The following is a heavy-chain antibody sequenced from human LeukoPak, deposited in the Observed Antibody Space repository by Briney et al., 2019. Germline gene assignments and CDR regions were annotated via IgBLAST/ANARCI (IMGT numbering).Heavy chain of an antibody. D-gene: IGHD3-9*01. J-gene: IGHJ6*02. CDR1: GFTFSSYS. CDR3: ARVSLLTSYSYYGMDV. CDR2: ITSSSSYI. Sequence: GGSLRLSCAAPGFTFSSYSMNWVRQAPGKGLEWVSSITSSSSYIYYAVSVKGRFTISRDNAENSLYLQMNSLRAEDTAVYYCARVSLLTSYSYYGMDVWGQGTTVTVSS. V-gene: IGHV3-21*01.